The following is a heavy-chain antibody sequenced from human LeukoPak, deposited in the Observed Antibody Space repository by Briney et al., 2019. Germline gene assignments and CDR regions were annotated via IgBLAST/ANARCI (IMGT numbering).Heavy chain of an antibody. Sequence: SSETLSLTCSVSGASISSSSYYWGWIRQPPGKGLEWIGSIYYSGSTNYSPSLRSRVTISVDTSKNQFSLQLSSVTAADTAVYYCARTYYYGSKWFDPWGQGTLVTVSS. V-gene: IGHV4-39*01. CDR3: ARTYYYGSKWFDP. J-gene: IGHJ5*02. D-gene: IGHD3-10*01. CDR2: IYYSGST. CDR1: GASISSSSYY.